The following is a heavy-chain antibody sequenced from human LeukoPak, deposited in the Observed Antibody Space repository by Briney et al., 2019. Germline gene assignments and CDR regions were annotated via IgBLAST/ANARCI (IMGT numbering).Heavy chain of an antibody. Sequence: QSGGSLRLSCAASGFTFDDYAMHWVRQAPGKGVEWVSGISWNSGSIGYADSVKGRFTISRDNAKNSLYLQMNSLRAEDTALYYCASGYYYYYGMDVWGQGTTVTVSS. J-gene: IGHJ6*02. CDR3: ASGYYYYYGMDV. V-gene: IGHV3-9*01. CDR1: GFTFDDYA. CDR2: ISWNSGSI.